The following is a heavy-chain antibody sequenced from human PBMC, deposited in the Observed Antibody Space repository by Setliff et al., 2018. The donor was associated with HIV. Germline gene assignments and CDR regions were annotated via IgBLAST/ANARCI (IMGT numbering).Heavy chain of an antibody. D-gene: IGHD3-10*02. CDR2: IYYSGTT. CDR3: ARFVRGAFDS. J-gene: IGHJ4*02. CDR1: GGSIRSGGYY. V-gene: IGHV4-31*03. Sequence: TLSLTCTVSGGSIRSGGYYWSWIRQHSRKGLEWIGSIYYSGTTYYNPSLKSRISISIDTSKNQFSLKLSSVAAADTAVYSCARFVRGAFDSWGQGSLVTVSS.